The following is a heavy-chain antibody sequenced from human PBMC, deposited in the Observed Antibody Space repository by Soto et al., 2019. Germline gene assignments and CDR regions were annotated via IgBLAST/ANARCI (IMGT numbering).Heavy chain of an antibody. CDR2: ISAYNGNT. CDR3: ARDLDRFYRALGI. J-gene: IGHJ3*02. CDR1: GYTFTSYG. V-gene: IGHV1-18*01. Sequence: ASVQVSCKASGYTFTSYGISWVRQAPGQGLEWMGWISAYNGNTNYAQKLQGRVTMTTDTSTSTAYMELRSLSSDDTAVYYCARDLDRFYRALGIWGQGTMVTVSS. D-gene: IGHD3-16*02.